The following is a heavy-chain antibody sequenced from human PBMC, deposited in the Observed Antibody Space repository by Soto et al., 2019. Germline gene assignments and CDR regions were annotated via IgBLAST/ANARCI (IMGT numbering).Heavy chain of an antibody. J-gene: IGHJ4*02. CDR3: ARGNLYFDN. CDR1: GGSIRSYD. CDR2: ISYSGST. Sequence: NPSETLSLTCTVSGGSIRSYDLSWIRQPPGKGLEWIGYISYSGSTDYNPSLKSRATISLDTSKNQLSLKLTSVTTADTAVYYCARGNLYFDNWGQGTLVTVS. V-gene: IGHV4-59*01.